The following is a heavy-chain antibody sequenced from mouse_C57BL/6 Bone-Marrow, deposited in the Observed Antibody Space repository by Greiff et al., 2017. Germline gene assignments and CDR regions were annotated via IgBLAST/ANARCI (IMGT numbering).Heavy chain of an antibody. CDR2: IYPGSGST. V-gene: IGHV1-55*01. Sequence: QVHVKQPGAELVKPGASVKMSCTASGYTFTSYWITWVKQRPGQGLEWIGDIYPGSGSTNYNEKFKSKATLTVDTSSSTAYMQLSSLTSEDSAVYYCARSTVVADYWYFDVWGTGTTVTVSA. CDR3: ARSTVVADYWYFDV. J-gene: IGHJ1*03. CDR1: GYTFTSYW. D-gene: IGHD1-1*01.